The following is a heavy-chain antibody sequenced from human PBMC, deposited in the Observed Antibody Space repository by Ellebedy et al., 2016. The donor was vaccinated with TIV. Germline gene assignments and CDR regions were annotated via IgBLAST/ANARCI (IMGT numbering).Heavy chain of an antibody. J-gene: IGHJ4*02. CDR3: ARARSSGWLHTPDY. D-gene: IGHD6-19*01. Sequence: AASVKVSCEVSGYTLTELSMHWVRQAPGKGLEWMGGFDPEHAETTYAQKFQGRVTITRDTSASTAYMELSSLRSEDTAVYYCARARSSGWLHTPDYWGQGLLVTVSS. CDR1: GYTLTELS. CDR2: FDPEHAET. V-gene: IGHV1-24*01.